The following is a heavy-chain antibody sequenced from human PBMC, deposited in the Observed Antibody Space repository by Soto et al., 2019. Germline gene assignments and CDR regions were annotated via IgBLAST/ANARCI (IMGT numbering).Heavy chain of an antibody. V-gene: IGHV3-48*03. CDR1: EFTLSNYE. CDR2: IGRRGRPI. D-gene: IGHD4-17*01. J-gene: IGHJ3*02. Sequence: ESGGGLVQPGGSLRLSCAAFEFTLSNYEMDWVRQAPGKGLEWVSPIGRRGRPIYYADSVKGRFTISGDNAKNSVFLQMNSLRPEDTAVYYCARVYDDYLIDAFDIWGQGTMVSVSS. CDR3: ARVYDDYLIDAFDI.